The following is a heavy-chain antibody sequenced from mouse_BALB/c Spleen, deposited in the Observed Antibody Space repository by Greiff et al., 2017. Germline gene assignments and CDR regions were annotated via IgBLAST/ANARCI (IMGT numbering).Heavy chain of an antibody. CDR1: GYTFTSYW. CDR2: INPSNGRT. V-gene: IGHV1S81*02. Sequence: VQLQQSGAELVKPGASVKLSCKASGYTFTSYWMHWVKQRPGQGLEWIGEINPSNGRTNYNEKFKSKATLTVDKSSSTAYMQLSSLTSEDSAVYYCARYYTTGAWFAYWGQGTLVTVSA. D-gene: IGHD2-12*01. J-gene: IGHJ3*01. CDR3: ARYYTTGAWFAY.